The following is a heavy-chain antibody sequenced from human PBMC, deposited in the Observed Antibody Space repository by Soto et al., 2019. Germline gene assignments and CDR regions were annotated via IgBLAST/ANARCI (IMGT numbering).Heavy chain of an antibody. V-gene: IGHV4-30-4*01. CDR2: IYYSGST. CDR1: GGSISSGDYY. CDR3: AGVARLGGGGMDV. D-gene: IGHD3-16*01. Sequence: SETLSLTCTVSGGSISSGDYYWSWIRQPPGKGLEWIGYIYYSGSTYYNPSLKSRVTISVDTSKNQFSLKLSSVTAADTAVYYCAGVARLGGGGMDVWGQGTTVTVS. J-gene: IGHJ6*02.